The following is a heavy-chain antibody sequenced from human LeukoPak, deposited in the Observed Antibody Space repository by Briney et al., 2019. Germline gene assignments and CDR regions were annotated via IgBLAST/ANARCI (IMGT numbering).Heavy chain of an antibody. V-gene: IGHV3-7*05. Sequence: GGSLTLSCAPSGFPFSTYWASWVRPAPGKGLEGVANIKKDGSEKYYVDSVKGRFTISRDNAKSSLYLQMNRLRAEDTAVYYCASQSSGLFAYWGQGTLVTVSS. J-gene: IGHJ4*02. D-gene: IGHD3-10*01. CDR1: GFPFSTYW. CDR2: IKKDGSEK. CDR3: ASQSSGLFAY.